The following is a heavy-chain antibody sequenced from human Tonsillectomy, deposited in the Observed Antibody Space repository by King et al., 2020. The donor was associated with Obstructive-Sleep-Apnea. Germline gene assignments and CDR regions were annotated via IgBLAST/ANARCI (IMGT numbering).Heavy chain of an antibody. CDR1: GLTFSSYD. D-gene: IGHD3-22*01. Sequence: QLVQSGGGVVQPGKSLRLSCAASGLTFSSYDMHWVRQVPGKGLEWVVVVSYDGGNKDYADSVKGRFTISRDNSKKMVYLQMSSLRAEDTAVYYCARAGYYYDSSRTMDVWGQGTTVTVSS. CDR3: ARAGYYYDSSRTMDV. J-gene: IGHJ6*02. CDR2: VSYDGGNK. V-gene: IGHV3-30*04.